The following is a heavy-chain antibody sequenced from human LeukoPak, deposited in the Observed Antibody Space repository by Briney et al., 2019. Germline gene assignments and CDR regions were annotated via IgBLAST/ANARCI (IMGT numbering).Heavy chain of an antibody. J-gene: IGHJ4*02. D-gene: IGHD7-27*01. CDR2: SSNSGSTI. V-gene: IGHV3-48*03. Sequence: GGSLRLSCAASGFTFSSYEMNWVRQAPGKGLEWVSYSSNSGSTIYYADSVKGRFTISRDNAKNSLYLQMNSLRAEGTAVYYCARGSGLFDYWGRGTLVTVSS. CDR3: ARGSGLFDY. CDR1: GFTFSSYE.